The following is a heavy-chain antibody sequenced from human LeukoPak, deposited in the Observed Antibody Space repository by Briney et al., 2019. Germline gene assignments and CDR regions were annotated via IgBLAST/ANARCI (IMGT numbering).Heavy chain of an antibody. CDR1: GGSFSGYY. Sequence: PSETLSLTCAVYGGSFSGYYWSWIRQPPGKGLEWIGEINHSGSTNYNPSLKSRVTISVDTSKNQFSLKLSSVTAADTAVYYCARVGETYYYDSSGYYPPRDSYYFDYWGQGTLVTVSS. D-gene: IGHD3-22*01. CDR3: ARVGETYYYDSSGYYPPRDSYYFDY. V-gene: IGHV4-34*01. CDR2: INHSGST. J-gene: IGHJ4*02.